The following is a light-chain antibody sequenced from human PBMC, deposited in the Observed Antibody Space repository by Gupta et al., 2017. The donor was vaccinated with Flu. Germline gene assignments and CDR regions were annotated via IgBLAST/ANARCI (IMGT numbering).Light chain of an antibody. V-gene: IGLV2-11*03. J-gene: IGLJ1*01. CDR2: DVA. CDR3: CSYAGANTFV. Sequence: VTISCTGTNRDVGGYKFVSWYQQYPGKAPKLMIYDVAQRPPGVPDRFTGSKSGTTASLTISGLQADDEADYYCCSYAGANTFVIGTGTTVTVL. CDR1: NRDVGGYKF.